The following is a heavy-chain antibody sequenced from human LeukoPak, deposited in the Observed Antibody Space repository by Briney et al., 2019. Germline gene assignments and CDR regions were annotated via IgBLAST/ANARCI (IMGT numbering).Heavy chain of an antibody. CDR3: AKEMSSSNIDH. Sequence: GGSLRLSCAASGFPFSSYGMHWVRQAPGKGLEWVAVISFDGKTKYYRDSVKGRFTISRDNSKNTLYLEMNSLRAEDTAVYFCAKEMSSSNIDHCGQGTLVIVSS. V-gene: IGHV3-30*18. CDR1: GFPFSSYG. D-gene: IGHD2-2*01. J-gene: IGHJ4*02. CDR2: ISFDGKTK.